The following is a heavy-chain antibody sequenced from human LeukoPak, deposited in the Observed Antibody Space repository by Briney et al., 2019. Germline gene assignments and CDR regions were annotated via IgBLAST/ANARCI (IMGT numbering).Heavy chain of an antibody. CDR2: MWYDGSNK. J-gene: IGHJ6*03. CDR3: AKARGAATYYYYYMDV. CDR1: GFSFSNYG. Sequence: GGSLRLSCAVSGFSFSNYGMHWVRQAPGKGLEWVALMWYDGSNKYYADSVKGRFTISRDNSKNTLYLQMNTLRAEDTAVYYCAKARGAATYYYYYMDVWGKGTTVTVYS. D-gene: IGHD1-26*01. V-gene: IGHV3-33*06.